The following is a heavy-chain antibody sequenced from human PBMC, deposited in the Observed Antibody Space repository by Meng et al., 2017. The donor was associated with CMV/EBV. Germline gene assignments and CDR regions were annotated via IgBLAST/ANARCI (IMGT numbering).Heavy chain of an antibody. CDR1: GYTFTGYY. Sequence: ASVKVSCKASGYTFTGYYMHWVRQAPGQGLEWMGWINPNSGGTNYAQKFQGRVTMTRDTSISTAYMELSSLRSDDTAVYYCARKSRWLTRGDAFDIWGQGTMVTVSS. CDR2: INPNSGGT. D-gene: IGHD5-24*01. CDR3: ARKSRWLTRGDAFDI. V-gene: IGHV1-2*02. J-gene: IGHJ3*02.